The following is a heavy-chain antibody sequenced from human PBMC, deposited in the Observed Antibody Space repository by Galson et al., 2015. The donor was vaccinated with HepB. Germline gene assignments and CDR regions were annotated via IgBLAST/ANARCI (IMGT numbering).Heavy chain of an antibody. V-gene: IGHV3-30*04. CDR2: IPYDGENK. Sequence: SLRLSCAVAGFNFSGYAMDWVRQAPGKGPEWVALIPYDGENKYYADSVKGRFTISRDNSKNTLYLQMNSLRAEDTAVYYCARVRAESHLDFWGQGTLVTVSS. D-gene: IGHD1-14*01. J-gene: IGHJ4*02. CDR3: ARVRAESHLDF. CDR1: GFNFSGYA.